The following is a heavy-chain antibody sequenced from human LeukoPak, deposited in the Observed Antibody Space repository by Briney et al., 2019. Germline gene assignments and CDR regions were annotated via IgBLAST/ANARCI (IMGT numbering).Heavy chain of an antibody. CDR2: ISSSSSYI. CDR1: GFTFSSYS. V-gene: IGHV3-21*01. J-gene: IGHJ4*02. CDR3: AVDFWSGTRDY. Sequence: GGSLRLSCAASGFTFSSYSMNWVRQAPGKGLGWVSSISSSSSYIYYADSVKGRFTISRDNAKNSLYLQMNSLRAEDTAVYYCAVDFWSGTRDYWGQGTLVTVSS. D-gene: IGHD3-3*01.